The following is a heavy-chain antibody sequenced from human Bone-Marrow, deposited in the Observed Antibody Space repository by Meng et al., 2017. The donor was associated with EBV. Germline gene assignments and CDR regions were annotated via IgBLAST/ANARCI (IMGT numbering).Heavy chain of an antibody. Sequence: QWRRSGPGPVKPSETLSLTCTVSGDSISSFYYWGWIRQPPGRGLEWIGSVHYTGSTYYSPSLKSRVTVSVDTSKNQFSLRLTSVTAADTAVYYCARPFPSWQSPRLDPFGAWGQGTLVTVSS. CDR3: ARPFPSWQSPRLDPFGA. CDR1: GDSISSFYY. CDR2: VHYTGST. J-gene: IGHJ5*02. D-gene: IGHD6-19*01. V-gene: IGHV4-39*01.